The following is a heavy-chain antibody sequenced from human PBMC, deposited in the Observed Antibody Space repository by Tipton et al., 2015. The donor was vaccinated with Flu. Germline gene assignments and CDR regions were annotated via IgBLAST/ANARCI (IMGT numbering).Heavy chain of an antibody. CDR2: IIAIFGTT. Sequence: QVQLVQSGAEVKKPGSSVKVSCKASGGIFRTNAISWVRQAPGQGLEWMGGIIAIFGTTTYAHRFQGRVTITADESTSTVYMDLSSLRSEDTAVYYCARSVGYHYGYFDFWGQGTLVTVSS. CDR1: GGIFRTNA. J-gene: IGHJ4*02. CDR3: ARSVGYHYGYFDF. D-gene: IGHD3-22*01. V-gene: IGHV1-69*01.